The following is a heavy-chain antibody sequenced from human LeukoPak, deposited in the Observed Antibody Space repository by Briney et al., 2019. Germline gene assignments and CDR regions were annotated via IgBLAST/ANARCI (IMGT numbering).Heavy chain of an antibody. J-gene: IGHJ3*02. V-gene: IGHV4-39*01. CDR2: IYYSGST. D-gene: IGHD5-18*01. Sequence: SETLSLTCTVSGGSISSSSYYWGWIRQPPGKGLEWIGSIYYSGSTYYNPSLKSRVTISVDTSKNQFSLKLSSVTAADTAVYYCARLSPPPWIQLWPGWDDAFDIWGQGTMVTVSS. CDR1: GGSISSSSYY. CDR3: ARLSPPPWIQLWPGWDDAFDI.